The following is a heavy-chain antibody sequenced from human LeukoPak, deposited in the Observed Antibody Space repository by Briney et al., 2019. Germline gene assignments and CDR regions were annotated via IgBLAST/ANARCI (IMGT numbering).Heavy chain of an antibody. Sequence: QPGGSLRLSCAASGFTFSSYAMSWVRQAPGKGLEWVSAISGSGGSTYYADSVKGRFTISRDNSKNTLYLQMNSLRGEDTSLYYCAKDENEGSGYRDWGQGTLVTVSS. CDR1: GFTFSSYA. D-gene: IGHD5-12*01. J-gene: IGHJ4*02. V-gene: IGHV3-23*01. CDR3: AKDENEGSGYRD. CDR2: ISGSGGST.